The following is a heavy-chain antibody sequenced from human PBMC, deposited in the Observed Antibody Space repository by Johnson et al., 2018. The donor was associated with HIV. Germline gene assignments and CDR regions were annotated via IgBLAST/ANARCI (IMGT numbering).Heavy chain of an antibody. J-gene: IGHJ3*02. V-gene: IGHV3-30-3*01. Sequence: PGRSLRLSCAASGFTFSSYAMHWVRQAPVKGLEWVAVISSDGSNKYYADSVKGRFTISRDNSKNTLYLQMNSLRAEDTALYYCARERGAIAAAVNDAFDIWGQGTMVTVSS. CDR2: ISSDGSNK. CDR1: GFTFSSYA. CDR3: ARERGAIAAAVNDAFDI. D-gene: IGHD6-13*01.